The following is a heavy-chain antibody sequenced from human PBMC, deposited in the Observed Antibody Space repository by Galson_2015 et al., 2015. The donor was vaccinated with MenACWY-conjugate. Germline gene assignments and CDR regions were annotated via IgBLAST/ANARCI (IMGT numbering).Heavy chain of an antibody. CDR1: GGTFNNYA. J-gene: IGHJ4*02. CDR3: ARGSQWYDIFDGSSPRYPLYY. D-gene: IGHD3-9*01. V-gene: IGHV1-69*13. CDR2: IIPVFGTP. Sequence: SVKVSCKASGGTFNNYAMSWLRQAPGQGLEWMGVIIPVFGTPKYAQKVQGRVTITADESTNTAYMGLSSLRSEDTAVYYCARGSQWYDIFDGSSPRYPLYYWSRRTLVSVSS.